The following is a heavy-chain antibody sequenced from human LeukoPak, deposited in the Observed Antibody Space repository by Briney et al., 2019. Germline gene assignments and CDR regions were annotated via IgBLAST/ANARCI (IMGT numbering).Heavy chain of an antibody. CDR2: IWYDGSNK. CDR1: GFTFSSYG. V-gene: IGHV3-33*01. CDR3: ARDLRIWFGEDYFDY. J-gene: IGHJ4*02. Sequence: PGRSLRLSYAASGFTFSSYGMHWVRQAPGKGLEWVAVIWYDGSNKYYADSVKGRFTISRDNSKNTLYLQMNSLRAEDTAVYHCARDLRIWFGEDYFDYWGQGTLVTVSS. D-gene: IGHD3-10*01.